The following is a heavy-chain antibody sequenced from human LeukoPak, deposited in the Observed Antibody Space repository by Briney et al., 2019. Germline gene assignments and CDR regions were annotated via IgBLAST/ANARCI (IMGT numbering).Heavy chain of an antibody. Sequence: SETLSLTCTVSGGSISSYYWSWIRQPAGKGLEWIGEINHSGSTNYNPSLKSRVTISVDTSKNQFSLKLSSVTAADTAVYYCTRAPLYDSSGYYYGNYYYYMDVWGKGTTVTVSS. V-gene: IGHV4-34*01. CDR3: TRAPLYDSSGYYYGNYYYYMDV. CDR1: GGSISSYY. D-gene: IGHD3-22*01. J-gene: IGHJ6*03. CDR2: INHSGST.